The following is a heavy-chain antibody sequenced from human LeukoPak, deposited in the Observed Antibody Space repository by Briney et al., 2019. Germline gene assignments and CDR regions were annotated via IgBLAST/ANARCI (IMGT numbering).Heavy chain of an antibody. CDR2: ISGSGGST. Sequence: GGSLRLSGAASGFTFSSYAMSWVRQAPGKGLEWVSAISGSGGSTYYADSVKGRYTISRDNSKNTLYLQMNSLRAEDTAVYYCAKAPTSYCSTSCYFDYWGQGTLVTVSS. CDR1: GFTFSSYA. V-gene: IGHV3-23*01. D-gene: IGHD2-2*01. CDR3: AKAPTSYCSTSCYFDY. J-gene: IGHJ4*02.